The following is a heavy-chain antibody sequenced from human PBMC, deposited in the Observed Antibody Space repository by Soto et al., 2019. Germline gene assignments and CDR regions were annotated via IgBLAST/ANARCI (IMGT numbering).Heavy chain of an antibody. J-gene: IGHJ6*03. Sequence: GGSLRLSCEASGFTFSSYGMHWVRQAPGKGLEWVAIIWYDGSNKYYVDSVKGRFTISRDNLKNTLFLQMNSLRAEDTAVYYCARGSGNYYYYMDVWGKGTTVTVSS. CDR1: GFTFSSYG. V-gene: IGHV3-33*01. CDR2: IWYDGSNK. CDR3: ARGSGNYYYYMDV.